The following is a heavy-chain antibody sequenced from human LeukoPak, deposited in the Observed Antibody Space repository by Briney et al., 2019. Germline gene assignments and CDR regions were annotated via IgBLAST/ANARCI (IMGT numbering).Heavy chain of an antibody. CDR2: TYYRSKWYN. CDR1: GDSVSSNSAA. D-gene: IGHD6-13*01. J-gene: IGHJ6*02. Sequence: SQTLSLTCAISGDSVSSNSAAWNWIRQSPSRGLEWLGRTYYRSKWYNDYEVSVKSRISINPDTSKNQFSLQLNSVTPEDTAVYYCARDIAAAGGYYYYGMDVWGQGTTVTVSS. V-gene: IGHV6-1*01. CDR3: ARDIAAAGGYYYYGMDV.